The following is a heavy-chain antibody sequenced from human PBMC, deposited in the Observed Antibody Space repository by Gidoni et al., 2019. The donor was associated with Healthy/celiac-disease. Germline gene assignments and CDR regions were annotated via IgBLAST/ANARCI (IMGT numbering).Heavy chain of an antibody. CDR3: AKGFLWLELRPWDY. J-gene: IGHJ4*02. CDR2: ISVSGCST. Sequence: EVTLLDAGGGLVQTGGSLRLSCAASGFTFSSYAMSGFRQAPGKGLEWVSAISVSGCSTYYADSVTARFTISRDNSKNTLYLQMNSLRAEDTAVYYCAKGFLWLELRPWDYWGQGTLVTVSS. CDR1: GFTFSSYA. D-gene: IGHD1-7*01. V-gene: IGHV3-23*01.